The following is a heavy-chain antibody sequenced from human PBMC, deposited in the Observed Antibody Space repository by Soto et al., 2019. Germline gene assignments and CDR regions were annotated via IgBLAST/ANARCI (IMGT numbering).Heavy chain of an antibody. CDR1: GYTFITYD. CDR3: ARRKGDYYDSSGYRYYFDY. D-gene: IGHD3-22*01. V-gene: IGHV1-8*01. Sequence: GASVKVSCKASGYTFITYDINWVRQAAGQGLEWMGWMNPNNGNAGYAQKFQGRVTMTRNTSISTAYMELSSLRFDDTAVYFCARRKGDYYDSSGYRYYFDYWGQGTLVTVSS. CDR2: MNPNNGNA. J-gene: IGHJ4*02.